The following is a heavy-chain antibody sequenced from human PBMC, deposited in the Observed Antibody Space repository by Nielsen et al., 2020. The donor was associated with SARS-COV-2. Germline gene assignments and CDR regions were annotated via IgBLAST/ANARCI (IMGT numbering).Heavy chain of an antibody. Sequence: GESLKISCVASGFTFSGYAMTWVRQAPGKGLECISVIDGSGGTSNYVDSVKGRFTISRDNSKNTLYLQMNSLRAEDTAVYYCAKDQWPSHVHGDPFDSWGQGTLVTVS. J-gene: IGHJ4*02. CDR3: AKDQWPSHVHGDPFDS. CDR1: GFTFSGYA. V-gene: IGHV3-23*01. D-gene: IGHD4-17*01. CDR2: IDGSGGTS.